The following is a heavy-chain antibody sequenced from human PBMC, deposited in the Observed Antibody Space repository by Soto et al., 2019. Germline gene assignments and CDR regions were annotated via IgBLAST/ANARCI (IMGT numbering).Heavy chain of an antibody. D-gene: IGHD2-2*03. CDR3: AREGGYCSSTSCYDTMNWFDP. Sequence: GASVKVSCKASGGTFSSYTISWVRQAPGQGLEWMGRIIPILGIANYAQKFQGRVTITADKSTSTAYMELSSLRSGDTAVYYCAREGGYCSSTSCYDTMNWFDPWGQGTLVTVSS. J-gene: IGHJ5*02. CDR1: GGTFSSYT. CDR2: IIPILGIA. V-gene: IGHV1-69*04.